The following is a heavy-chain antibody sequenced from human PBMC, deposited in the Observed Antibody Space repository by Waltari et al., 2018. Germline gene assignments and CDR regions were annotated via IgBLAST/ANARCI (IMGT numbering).Heavy chain of an antibody. CDR2: IRSKANSYAT. D-gene: IGHD2-21*01. Sequence: EVQLVESGGGLVQPGGSLKLSCAASGFTFSGSAMHWVRQASGKGLEWVGRIRSKANSYATAYAASVKGRFTISRDDSKNTAYLQMNSLKTEDTAVYYCATPVVIPIPNAFDIWGQGTMVTVSS. V-gene: IGHV3-73*01. J-gene: IGHJ3*02. CDR1: GFTFSGSA. CDR3: ATPVVIPIPNAFDI.